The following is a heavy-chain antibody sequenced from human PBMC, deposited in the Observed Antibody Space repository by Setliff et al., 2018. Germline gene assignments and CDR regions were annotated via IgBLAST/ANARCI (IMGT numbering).Heavy chain of an antibody. CDR3: ARSGSFGMRDWFDY. Sequence: ASVKVSCKASGSSFTVYYLHWVRQAPGQGLEWMGWISPDSGDTHYAQKFQSRVRMTRDTSTYAAYLELSDLTSDDTAMYYCARSGSFGMRDWFDYWGQVALVTVSS. V-gene: IGHV1-2*02. J-gene: IGHJ4*02. D-gene: IGHD1-26*01. CDR1: GSSFTVYY. CDR2: ISPDSGDT.